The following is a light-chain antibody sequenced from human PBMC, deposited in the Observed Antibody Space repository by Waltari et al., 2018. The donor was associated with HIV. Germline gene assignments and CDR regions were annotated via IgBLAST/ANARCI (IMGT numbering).Light chain of an antibody. CDR3: CSYAGITTWV. Sequence: QSALTQPASVSGSPGQSITISCTGTSNDLGRYDLVSWYPHQAGRAPKLIISDVTKWASWVSHRFSGSKSGATASLTISGLQAEDEADYYCCSYAGITTWVFGGGTKVTVL. CDR2: DVT. V-gene: IGLV2-23*02. J-gene: IGLJ3*02. CDR1: SNDLGRYDL.